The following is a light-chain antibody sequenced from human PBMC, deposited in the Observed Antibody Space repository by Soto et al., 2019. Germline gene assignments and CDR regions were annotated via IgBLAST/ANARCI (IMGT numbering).Light chain of an antibody. CDR1: QSVSSN. V-gene: IGKV3-15*01. J-gene: IGKJ4*01. CDR3: QQYNTWPPLT. Sequence: EIVMTQSPATLSVSPGERATLSCRASQSVSSNLAWYQQKHGQAPRLLIYGASTRATGIPARFSGSGSGTEFTLTISSLQSEDFAVYYCQQYNTWPPLTFGGGTKVEIK. CDR2: GAS.